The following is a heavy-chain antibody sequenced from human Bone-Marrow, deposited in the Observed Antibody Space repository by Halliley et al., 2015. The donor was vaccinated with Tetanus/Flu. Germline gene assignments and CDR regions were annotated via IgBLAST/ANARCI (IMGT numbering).Heavy chain of an antibody. J-gene: IGHJ5*02. CDR3: AIYDIGFIFSFDP. D-gene: IGHD1-1*01. V-gene: IGHV3-53*01. Sequence: LEWSSSYFSGGITYYADSVKGRFIIPRDISENTIDLQMNSRRAEASAIYFCAIYDIGFIFSFDPWGQGTLVAVSS. CDR2: YFSGGIT.